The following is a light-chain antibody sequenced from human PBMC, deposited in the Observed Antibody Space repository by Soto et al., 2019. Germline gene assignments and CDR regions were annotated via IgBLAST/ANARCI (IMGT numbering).Light chain of an antibody. CDR1: QSVSSSY. Sequence: EIVLTQSPGTLSLSPGERATLSCRASQSVSSSYLAWYQQKPGRAPRLLIYGASSRATGIPDRFSGSGSGTDFTLTISRLEPEDFAVYYCQQYSSSPLTFGPGTKVDIK. CDR2: GAS. CDR3: QQYSSSPLT. V-gene: IGKV3-20*01. J-gene: IGKJ3*01.